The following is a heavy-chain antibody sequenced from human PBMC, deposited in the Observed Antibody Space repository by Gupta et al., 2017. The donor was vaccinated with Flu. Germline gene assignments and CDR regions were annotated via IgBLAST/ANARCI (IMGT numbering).Heavy chain of an antibody. CDR2: ISGSAVST. CDR3: AKAYYGSGSDVPPYYFDY. CDR1: GFTFSSYA. V-gene: IGHV3-23*01. J-gene: IGHJ4*02. D-gene: IGHD3-10*01. Sequence: EVQLLDSGGGLVQPGGSLRLSCAASGFTFSSYALTWVRQAPGKGLEWVSAISGSAVSTYYADSVKGRFTISRDNSKNTLYLQMNSLRAEDTAVYYCAKAYYGSGSDVPPYYFDYWGQGTLVTVSS.